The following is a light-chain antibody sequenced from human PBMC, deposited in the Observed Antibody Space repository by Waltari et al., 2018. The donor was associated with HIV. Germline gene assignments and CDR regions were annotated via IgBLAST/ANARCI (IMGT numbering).Light chain of an antibody. Sequence: QSALTQPASVSGSPGQSITISCTGTSSDVGGYNYVSWYQQHPGKAPKLMIYDVSNRPSGVSNLFSGSKSGNTASLTISGLQAEDEADCYCSSYTSSSSRVFGTGTKVTVL. CDR3: SSYTSSSSRV. CDR2: DVS. CDR1: SSDVGGYNY. J-gene: IGLJ1*01. V-gene: IGLV2-14*03.